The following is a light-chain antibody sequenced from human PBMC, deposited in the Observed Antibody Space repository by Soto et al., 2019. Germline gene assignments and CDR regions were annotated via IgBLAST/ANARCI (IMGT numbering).Light chain of an antibody. V-gene: IGKV3-15*01. Sequence: EIVMTQSPATLSVSAGERATLSCRASQSFSSNLAWYQQKPGQAPRLLIYGASTRATGIPARFSGSGSGTEFTLTISSLQSEDFAVYYCQQYNNWPPEKAFGQGTKVDIK. CDR1: QSFSSN. CDR3: QQYNNWPPEKA. J-gene: IGKJ1*01. CDR2: GAS.